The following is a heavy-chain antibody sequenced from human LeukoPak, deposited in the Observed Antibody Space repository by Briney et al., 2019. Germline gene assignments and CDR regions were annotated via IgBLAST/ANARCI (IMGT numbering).Heavy chain of an antibody. J-gene: IGHJ4*02. CDR3: ATSRTLDH. V-gene: IGHV3-7*05. Sequence: PGGSLRLSCAAAGFPFSSYWMNWVRQAPGKGLEWVANIKQDGSEKYYVDSVKGRFTISRDNAKNSLYLQMNSLRAEDTAVYYCATSRTLDHWGQGTLVIVSS. CDR1: GFPFSSYW. CDR2: IKQDGSEK.